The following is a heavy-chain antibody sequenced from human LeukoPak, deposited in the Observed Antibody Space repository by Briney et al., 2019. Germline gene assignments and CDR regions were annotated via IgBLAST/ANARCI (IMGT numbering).Heavy chain of an antibody. Sequence: PGGSLRLSCAASGFTFSSYAMSWVRQAPGKGLEWCSAISGSGGSTYYADSVKGRFTIARDNAKNSLYLQMNSLRAEDTAVYYCASGLYGSGSYYIAPLYWGQGTLVTVSS. CDR3: ASGLYGSGSYYIAPLY. V-gene: IGHV3-23*01. D-gene: IGHD3-10*01. CDR1: GFTFSSYA. CDR2: ISGSGGST. J-gene: IGHJ4*02.